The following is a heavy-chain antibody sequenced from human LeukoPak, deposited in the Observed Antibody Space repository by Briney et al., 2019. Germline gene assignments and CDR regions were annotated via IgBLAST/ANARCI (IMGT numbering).Heavy chain of an antibody. J-gene: IGHJ6*03. V-gene: IGHV1-69*05. Sequence: ASVKVSCKASGGTFSSYAISWVRQAPGQGLEWMGRIIPIFGTANYAQKFQGRVTITTDESTSTAYMELSSLRSEDTAVYYCARVPYGSGFYYYMDLWGKGTTVTVSS. CDR2: IIPIFGTA. CDR1: GGTFSSYA. D-gene: IGHD3-10*01. CDR3: ARVPYGSGFYYYMDL.